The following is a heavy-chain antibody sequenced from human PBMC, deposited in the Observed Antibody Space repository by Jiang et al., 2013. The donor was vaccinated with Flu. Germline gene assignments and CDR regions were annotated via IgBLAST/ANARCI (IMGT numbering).Heavy chain of an antibody. CDR2: IYYSGNT. CDR3: ASSRYYDSSGYVERYFDY. D-gene: IGHD3-22*01. J-gene: IGHJ4*02. CDR1: GGSISSFY. V-gene: IGHV4-59*01. Sequence: LLKPSETLSLTCTVSGGSISSFYWSWIRQPPGKGLEWIGYIYYSGNTNYNPSLKSRVTISVDTSKNHFSLKLNSVTAADTAVYYCASSRYYDSSGYVERYFDYWGQGTLVTVSS.